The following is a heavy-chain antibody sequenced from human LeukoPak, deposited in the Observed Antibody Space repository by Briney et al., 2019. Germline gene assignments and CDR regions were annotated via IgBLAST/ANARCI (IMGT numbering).Heavy chain of an antibody. CDR2: INPSGGST. Sequence: ASVKVSCKASGYTFSGHYMHWIRQAPGQGLEWMGIINPSGGSTSYAQKFQGRVTMTRDMSTSTVYMELSSLRSEDTAVYYCARDESIAAAGNNWFDPWGQGTLVTVSS. CDR1: GYTFSGHY. V-gene: IGHV1-46*01. D-gene: IGHD6-13*01. J-gene: IGHJ5*02. CDR3: ARDESIAAAGNNWFDP.